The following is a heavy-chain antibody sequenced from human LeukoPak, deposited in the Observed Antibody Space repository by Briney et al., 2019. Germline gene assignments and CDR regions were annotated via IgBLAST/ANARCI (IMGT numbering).Heavy chain of an antibody. Sequence: PGGSLRLSCAASGFTFSSYYMSWVRQAPGKGLEWVSVIYSGGSTYYADSVKGRFTISRDNSKNTLYLQMNSLRAEDTAVYYCAREYYYDSSGPLGSDYWGQGTLVTVSS. D-gene: IGHD3-22*01. CDR2: IYSGGST. J-gene: IGHJ4*02. CDR1: GFTFSSYY. V-gene: IGHV3-66*01. CDR3: AREYYYDSSGPLGSDY.